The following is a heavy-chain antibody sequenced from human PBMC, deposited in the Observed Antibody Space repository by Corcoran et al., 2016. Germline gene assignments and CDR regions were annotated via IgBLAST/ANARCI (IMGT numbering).Heavy chain of an antibody. CDR1: GFIFSTYG. J-gene: IGHJ4*02. V-gene: IGHV3-30*18. CDR3: AKDRVDYDFWSAYYIH. Sequence: QVQLVESGGGVVQPGRSLRLSCAASGFIFSTYGMHWVRQAPGKGLEWVALISYDGSNKYYADSVKGRFTISRDNSKNTMYLQMHSLRAEDTAVYYCAKDRVDYDFWSAYYIHWGQGTLVTVSS. D-gene: IGHD3-3*01. CDR2: ISYDGSNK.